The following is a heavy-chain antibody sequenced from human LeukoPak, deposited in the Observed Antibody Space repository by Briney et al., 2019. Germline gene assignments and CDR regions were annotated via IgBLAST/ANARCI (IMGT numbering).Heavy chain of an antibody. CDR1: GDSIRTYY. D-gene: IGHD3-22*01. Sequence: PSETLSLTCTVSGDSIRTYYWSWIRQPPGKGLEWIGYIYYSGSTNYNPSLKSRVTISVDTSKNQFSLKLRSVTAADTAAYYCARGYDNSGYILDYWGQGTLVTVSS. V-gene: IGHV4-59*01. J-gene: IGHJ4*02. CDR2: IYYSGST. CDR3: ARGYDNSGYILDY.